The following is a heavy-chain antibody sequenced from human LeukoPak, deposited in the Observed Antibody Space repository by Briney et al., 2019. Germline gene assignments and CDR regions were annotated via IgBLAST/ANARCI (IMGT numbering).Heavy chain of an antibody. J-gene: IGHJ4*02. V-gene: IGHV3-23*01. CDR3: ARGPGIAVAGTDILFDY. D-gene: IGHD6-19*01. CDR1: GFTSSSYA. Sequence: PGGSLRLSCTASGFTSSSYAMIWVRQAPGKGLEWVSDITTGGSGTYYADSVKGRFKISRDNSKNTLYLQMNGLRAEDTAVYYCARGPGIAVAGTDILFDYWGQGTLVTVSS. CDR2: ITTGGSGT.